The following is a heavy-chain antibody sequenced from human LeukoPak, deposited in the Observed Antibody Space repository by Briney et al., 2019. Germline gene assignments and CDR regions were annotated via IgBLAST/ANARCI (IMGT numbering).Heavy chain of an antibody. CDR2: IYASGGT. J-gene: IGHJ4*02. V-gene: IGHV4-4*07. CDR3: ARESKSYHGSGYYHDS. Sequence: TSETLSLTCSVSGGSISSYYWSWIRQPAGKGLEWIGRIYASGGTDYNPSLKSRVTMSVDTSKNQFSLKLWSVTAADTAVYYCARESKSYHGSGYYHDSWGQGTLVTVSS. CDR1: GGSISSYY. D-gene: IGHD3-22*01.